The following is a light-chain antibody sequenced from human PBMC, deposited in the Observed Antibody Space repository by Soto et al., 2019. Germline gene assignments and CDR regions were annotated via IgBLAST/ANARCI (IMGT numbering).Light chain of an antibody. CDR2: AAS. Sequence: AIQMTQYPSSLSGSVGDRVTSTCRASQGIRNDLGWYQQKPGKAPKLLIYAASSLQSGVPSRFSGSGSGTDFTLTISSLQPEDFATYYCLQDYNYPLTFGGGTKVDIK. V-gene: IGKV1-6*01. CDR3: LQDYNYPLT. J-gene: IGKJ4*01. CDR1: QGIRND.